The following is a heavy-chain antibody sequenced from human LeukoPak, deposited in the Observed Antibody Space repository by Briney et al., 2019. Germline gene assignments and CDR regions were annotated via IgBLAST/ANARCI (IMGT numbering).Heavy chain of an antibody. CDR2: IYYSGST. V-gene: IGHV4-39*07. Sequence: KPSETLSLTCTVSGGSISSSSYYWGWIRQPPGKGLEWIGSIYYSGSTYYNPSLKSRVTISVDTSKNQFSLKLSSVTAADTAVYYCARVGAWEEYYYDSSGYFDYWGQGTLVTVSS. J-gene: IGHJ4*02. CDR3: ARVGAWEEYYYDSSGYFDY. CDR1: GGSISSSSYY. D-gene: IGHD3-22*01.